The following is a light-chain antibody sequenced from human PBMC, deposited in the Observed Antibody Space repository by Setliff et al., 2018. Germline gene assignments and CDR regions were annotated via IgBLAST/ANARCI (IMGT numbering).Light chain of an antibody. V-gene: IGLV2-8*01. J-gene: IGLJ1*01. Sequence: QSVLAQPPSASGSPGQSVTISCTGTSRDVGGYNFVSWYQQHPGKAPKLIISEVTERPSGVPDRFSGSKSDNTASLTVSGLQAEDEADYYCSSYAGSDNYVFGTGTKGTVL. CDR1: SRDVGGYNF. CDR3: SSYAGSDNYV. CDR2: EVT.